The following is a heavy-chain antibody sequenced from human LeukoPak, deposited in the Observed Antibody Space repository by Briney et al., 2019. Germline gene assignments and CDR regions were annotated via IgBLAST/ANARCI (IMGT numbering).Heavy chain of an antibody. J-gene: IGHJ4*02. CDR1: GGSISGYY. D-gene: IGHD5-18*01. V-gene: IGHV4-59*01. CDR2: IYYSGST. CDR3: ARAISANIQLWFGFDN. Sequence: TETLSLTCTVPGGSISGYYWSWIRKPPGEGLEWIGYIYYSGSTNYKPSLKSRVTMSIDTSKNQFSLKLSSVTAADTAVYYCARAISANIQLWFGFDNWGQGTLVSVSS.